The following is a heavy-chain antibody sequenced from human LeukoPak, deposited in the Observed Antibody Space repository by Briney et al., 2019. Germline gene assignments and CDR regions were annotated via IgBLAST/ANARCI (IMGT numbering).Heavy chain of an antibody. CDR1: GGSISSSSYY. D-gene: IGHD6-13*01. J-gene: IGHJ4*02. CDR2: FYYSGST. CDR3: ARVGYFPRLFDY. Sequence: SETLSLTCTVSGGSISSSSYYWGWIRQPPGKGLEWIGSFYYSGSTYYNPSLKSRVTISVDTSKNQFSLKLSSVTAADTAVYYCARVGYFPRLFDYWGQGTLVTVSS. V-gene: IGHV4-39*07.